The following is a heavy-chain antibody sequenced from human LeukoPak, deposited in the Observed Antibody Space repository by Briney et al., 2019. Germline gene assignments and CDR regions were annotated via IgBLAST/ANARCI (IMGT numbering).Heavy chain of an antibody. CDR1: GYTFTSYG. CDR3: ARVYSTNYYGSGDRPFLFDY. D-gene: IGHD3-10*01. Sequence: ASVKVSCKASGYTFTSYGFSWVRQAPGQGLEWMGWISTYYGNTNYAQKLQDRVTMTTDTSTSTAYMEQTSLRSDDTAVYYCARVYSTNYYGSGDRPFLFDYWGQGTVVTVSS. CDR2: ISTYYGNT. V-gene: IGHV1-18*01. J-gene: IGHJ4*02.